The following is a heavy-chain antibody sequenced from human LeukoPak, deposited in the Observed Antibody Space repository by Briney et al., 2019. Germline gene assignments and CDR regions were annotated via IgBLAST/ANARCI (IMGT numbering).Heavy chain of an antibody. D-gene: IGHD3-22*01. J-gene: IGHJ4*02. CDR3: ARDYYDSSGYYSGSDY. V-gene: IGHV3-30*03. CDR1: GFTFSSYG. Sequence: GGSLRLSCAASGFTFSSYGMHWVRQAPGKGLEWVAVISYDGSNKYYADSVKGRFTISRDNSKNTLYLQMNSLRAEDTAVYYCARDYYDSSGYYSGSDYWGQGTLVTVSS. CDR2: ISYDGSNK.